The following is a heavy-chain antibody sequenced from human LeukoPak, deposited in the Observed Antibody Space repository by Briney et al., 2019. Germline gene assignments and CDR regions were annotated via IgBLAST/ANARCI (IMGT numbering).Heavy chain of an antibody. J-gene: IGHJ4*02. D-gene: IGHD3-16*02. CDR1: GGSISSYY. V-gene: IGHV4-4*07. Sequence: SETLSLTCTVSGGSISSYYWSWIRQPAGKGLEWIGRIYTSGSTNYNPSLKSRVTMSVDTSKNQFSLKLGSVTAADTAVYYCAREGLYDYVWGSYRFDYWGQGTLVTVSS. CDR3: AREGLYDYVWGSYRFDY. CDR2: IYTSGST.